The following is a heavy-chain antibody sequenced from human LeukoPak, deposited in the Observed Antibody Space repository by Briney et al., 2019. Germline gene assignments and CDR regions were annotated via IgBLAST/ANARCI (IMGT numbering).Heavy chain of an antibody. Sequence: SVKVSCKASGGTFSSYAISWVRQAPGQGLEWMGRIIPIFGAANYAQRFQGRVSITTDESTSTAYMELSSLRSEGTAVYYCARGFYYDSSGYNYGGFDIWGQGTMVTVSS. J-gene: IGHJ3*02. CDR2: IIPIFGAA. D-gene: IGHD3-22*01. V-gene: IGHV1-69*05. CDR3: ARGFYYDSSGYNYGGFDI. CDR1: GGTFSSYA.